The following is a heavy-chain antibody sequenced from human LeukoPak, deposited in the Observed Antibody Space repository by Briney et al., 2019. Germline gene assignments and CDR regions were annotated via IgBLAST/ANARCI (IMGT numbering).Heavy chain of an antibody. D-gene: IGHD3-10*01. Sequence: SETLSLTCAVYGGSFSGYYWSWIRQPPGKGLEWIGEINHSGSTNYNPSLKSRVTISVDTSKNQFSLKLSSVTAADTAVYYCARQGPGYYGSGSYYKGYYYYYMDVWGKGTTVTISS. V-gene: IGHV4-34*01. CDR3: ARQGPGYYGSGSYYKGYYYYYMDV. CDR1: GGSFSGYY. J-gene: IGHJ6*03. CDR2: INHSGST.